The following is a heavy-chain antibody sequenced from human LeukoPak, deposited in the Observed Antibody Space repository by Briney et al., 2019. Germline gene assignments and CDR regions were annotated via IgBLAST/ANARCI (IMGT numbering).Heavy chain of an antibody. CDR2: INYSGNI. CDR3: ARLSDY. Sequence: SETLSLTCTVSGGAISSSSYYWGWIRQPPGKGLEWIGSINYSGNIYYNPSLNSRVTISVDTSKTQFSLKLSSVTAAETAVYYCARLSDYWGQGTLVTVSS. J-gene: IGHJ4*02. CDR1: GGAISSSSYY. V-gene: IGHV4-39*01.